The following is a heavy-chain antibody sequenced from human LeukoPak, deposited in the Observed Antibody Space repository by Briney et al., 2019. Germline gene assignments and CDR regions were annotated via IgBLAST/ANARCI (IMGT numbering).Heavy chain of an antibody. CDR2: MNPNSGNT. D-gene: IGHD3-10*01. V-gene: IGHV1-8*03. Sequence: ASVKVSCKASGYTFNSYDINWVRQATGQGLEWMGWMNPNSGNTGYAQNFQGRVTITRNTSISTAYMELSSLRSEDTAVYYCARAPSGTLSYYFDYWGPGTLVTVSS. CDR3: ARAPSGTLSYYFDY. CDR1: GYTFNSYD. J-gene: IGHJ4*02.